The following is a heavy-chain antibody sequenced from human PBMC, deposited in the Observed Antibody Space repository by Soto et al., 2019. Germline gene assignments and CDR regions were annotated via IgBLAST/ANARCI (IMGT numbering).Heavy chain of an antibody. CDR1: GGTFSSYA. CDR3: ARSQGSSTSLEIYYYYYYGMDV. Sequence: QVQLVQSGAEVKKPGSSVKVSCKASGGTFSSYAISWVRQAPGQGLEWMGGIIPISETTNYAQKLQGRVTITADESKRTAYMELSSLRSEDTAVYYCARSQGSSTSLEIYYYYYYGMDVWGQGTTVTVSS. D-gene: IGHD2-2*01. J-gene: IGHJ6*02. V-gene: IGHV1-69*01. CDR2: IIPISETT.